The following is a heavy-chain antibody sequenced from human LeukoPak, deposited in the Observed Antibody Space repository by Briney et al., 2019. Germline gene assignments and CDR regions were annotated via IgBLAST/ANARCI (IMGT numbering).Heavy chain of an antibody. CDR1: VCTFNIYA. Sequence: ASVTVSFTSSVCTFNIYAITWVRHAPGQGLEWMGGIIPLFNTANYAQKFQGRVTITADESTTTAYLELSSLRSEDTAVYYCARGIKLGFYFDSWGQGTLVTVSS. D-gene: IGHD5-18*01. CDR2: IIPLFNTA. CDR3: ARGIKLGFYFDS. V-gene: IGHV1-69*13. J-gene: IGHJ4*02.